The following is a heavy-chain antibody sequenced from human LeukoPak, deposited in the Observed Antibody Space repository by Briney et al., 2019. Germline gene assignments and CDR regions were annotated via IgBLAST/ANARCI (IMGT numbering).Heavy chain of an antibody. V-gene: IGHV3-53*01. D-gene: IGHD4-17*01. J-gene: IGHJ5*02. CDR3: ARDLNPYNDYGDYTTSWFDP. Sequence: GGSLRLSCAASGFTFSSYAMSWVRQAPGKGLEWVSVIYSGGSTYYADSVKGRFTISRDNSKNTLYLQMNSLRAEDTAVYYCARDLNPYNDYGDYTTSWFDPWGQGTLVTVSS. CDR2: IYSGGST. CDR1: GFTFSSYA.